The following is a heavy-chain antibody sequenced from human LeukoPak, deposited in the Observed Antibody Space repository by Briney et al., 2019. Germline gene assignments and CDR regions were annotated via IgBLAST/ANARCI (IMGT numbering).Heavy chain of an antibody. CDR2: INPNSGGT. J-gene: IGHJ4*02. CDR3: AREAGYSSGWYNDY. D-gene: IGHD6-19*01. CDR1: GYTFTGKY. V-gene: IGHV1-2*02. Sequence: GASVKVSCKASGYTFTGKYMHWVRQTPGQGLEWMGWINPNSGGTNYAQKFQDRVTMTRDTSISTAYMELSRLRSDDTAVYYCAREAGYSSGWYNDYWGQGTLVTVSS.